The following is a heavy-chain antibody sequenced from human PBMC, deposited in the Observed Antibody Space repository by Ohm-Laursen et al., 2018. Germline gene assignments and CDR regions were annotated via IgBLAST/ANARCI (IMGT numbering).Heavy chain of an antibody. CDR3: ARIVVPAAIRLYYYYGMDV. Sequence: SLRLSCTASGFSFSSYSMNWVRQAPEKGLEWVSYINPSSSSIHYADSVKGRFTISRDNAKNSLYLQMNSLRAEDTAVYYCARIVVPAAIRLYYYYGMDVWGQGTTVTVSS. J-gene: IGHJ6*02. V-gene: IGHV3-48*04. CDR1: GFSFSSYS. CDR2: INPSSSSI. D-gene: IGHD2-2*02.